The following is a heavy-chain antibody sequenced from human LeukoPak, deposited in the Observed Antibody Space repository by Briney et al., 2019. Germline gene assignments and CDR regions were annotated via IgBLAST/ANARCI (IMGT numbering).Heavy chain of an antibody. CDR3: AELGITMIGGV. Sequence: GGSLRLSCAASGFTFNNYAMGWVRQAPGKGLEWVSYISSSGSTIYYADSVKGRFTISRDNAKNSLYLQMNSLRAEDTAVYYCAELGITMIGGVWGKGTTVTISS. J-gene: IGHJ6*04. D-gene: IGHD3-10*02. CDR2: ISSSGSTI. V-gene: IGHV3-48*03. CDR1: GFTFNNYA.